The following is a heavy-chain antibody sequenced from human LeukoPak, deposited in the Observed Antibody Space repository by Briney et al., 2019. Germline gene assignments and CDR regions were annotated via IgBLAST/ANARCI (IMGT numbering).Heavy chain of an antibody. CDR3: ARDWIFDY. D-gene: IGHD2-2*03. CDR2: IYSGGST. Sequence: PGGSLRLSCAASGFTVSSNYMSWVRQAPGKGLEWVSVIYSGGSTYYADPVKGRFTISRDNSKNTLCLQMNGLRAGETAVYYCARDWIFDYWGQGTLVTVSS. J-gene: IGHJ4*02. CDR1: GFTVSSNY. V-gene: IGHV3-53*01.